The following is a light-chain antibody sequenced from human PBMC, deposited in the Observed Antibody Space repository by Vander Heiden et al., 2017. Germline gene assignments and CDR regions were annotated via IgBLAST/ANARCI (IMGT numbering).Light chain of an antibody. V-gene: IGKV1-39*01. CDR1: QSISRY. CDR3: QQSDMSPST. CDR2: TAS. Sequence: DIQLTPSPSSLSASVGDRVTITCRASQSISRYLNWYQQKPGKVPKLLIYTASGLQSGVPPRFSGSGSGTDFTLTISSLQPEDFGTYYCQQSDMSPSTFGQGTKVEIK. J-gene: IGKJ1*01.